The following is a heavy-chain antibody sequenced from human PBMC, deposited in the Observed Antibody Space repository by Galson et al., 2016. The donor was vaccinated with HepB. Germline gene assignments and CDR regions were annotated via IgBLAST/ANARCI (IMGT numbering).Heavy chain of an antibody. V-gene: IGHV1-2*02. D-gene: IGHD5-24*01. CDR3: GRDRNGHQSDAFDI. CDR2: INTHIGDT. Sequence: SVKVSCKASGYTFTAYYIHWVRQAPGQGFEWMGWINTHIGDTKYAQKFQGRVTMSRDTSISMAYMELSSLRSDDTAVYYYGRDRNGHQSDAFDIWGQGTMVTVSS. CDR1: GYTFTAYY. J-gene: IGHJ3*02.